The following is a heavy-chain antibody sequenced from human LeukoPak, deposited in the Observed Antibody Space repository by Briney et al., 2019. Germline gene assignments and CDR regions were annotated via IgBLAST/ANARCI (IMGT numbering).Heavy chain of an antibody. J-gene: IGHJ4*02. Sequence: GGSLRLSCAASGFTFSTYAMHWVRQAPGKGLEYVSAISYNGGSTYYADSVKGRFTISRDNSKNTLYLQMGSLRSEDMAVYYCARHFSSSEFFSDYWGQGTLVTVSS. CDR3: ARHFSSSEFFSDY. V-gene: IGHV3-64*02. CDR1: GFTFSTYA. CDR2: ISYNGGST. D-gene: IGHD3-22*01.